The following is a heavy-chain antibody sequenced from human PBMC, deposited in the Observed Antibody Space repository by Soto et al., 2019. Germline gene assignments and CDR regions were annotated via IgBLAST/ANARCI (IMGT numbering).Heavy chain of an antibody. CDR1: GLTFSGYG. Sequence: HVQMVESGGGVVQPGTSLRLSCVVTGLTFSGYGMHWVRQAPGKGLEWVADITYDGSSTYYADAVKGRFTVSRDNSKNILYLQMSSLRGDDTAIYYCAKDQMGRVWRTLDFWGQGTLVIVSS. J-gene: IGHJ4*02. V-gene: IGHV3-30*18. CDR3: AKDQMGRVWRTLDF. D-gene: IGHD3-16*01. CDR2: ITYDGSST.